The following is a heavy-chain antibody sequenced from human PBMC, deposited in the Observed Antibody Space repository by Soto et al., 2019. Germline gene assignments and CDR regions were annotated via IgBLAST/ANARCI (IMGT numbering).Heavy chain of an antibody. V-gene: IGHV1-69*12. CDR3: ASDRGYGLVN. CDR1: GGSFSSYG. D-gene: IGHD2-15*01. J-gene: IGHJ4*02. CDR2: IIPMFGIT. Sequence: QVQLVQSGAEVKKPGSSLKVSCKVSGGSFSSYGFNWVRQAPGQGLEWMGGIIPMFGITNHTQKFQDRMTISAAASTSPAYMQLSSLGSDDTAIYYCASDRGYGLVNWGQGTRLTVSS.